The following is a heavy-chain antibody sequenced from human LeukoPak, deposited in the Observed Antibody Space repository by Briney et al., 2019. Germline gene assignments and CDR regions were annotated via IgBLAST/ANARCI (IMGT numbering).Heavy chain of an antibody. CDR3: ATYDNWVAGDV. V-gene: IGHV3-7*01. D-gene: IGHD1-1*01. CDR2: IKKEGSAE. Sequence: GGSLRLSCAASEFTLSDYWMSWVRHAPGKWTEWVVNIKKEGSAEHYVDAVKCRFSVSRDNAKNSLFLQINSLRVEYTAVYYCATYDNWVAGDVWGQGTSVSVSS. J-gene: IGHJ6*02. CDR1: EFTLSDYW.